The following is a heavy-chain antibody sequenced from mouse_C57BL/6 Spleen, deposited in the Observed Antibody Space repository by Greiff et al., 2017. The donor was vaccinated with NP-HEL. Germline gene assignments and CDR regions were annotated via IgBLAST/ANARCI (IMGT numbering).Heavy chain of an antibody. Sequence: EVQLQQSGPGLVKPSQSLSLTCSVTGYSITSGYYWNWIRQFPGNKLEWMGYISYDGSNNYNPSLKNRISITRDTSKNQFFLKLNSVTTEDTATYYCAATVPYFDYWGQGTTLTVSS. V-gene: IGHV3-6*01. CDR3: AATVPYFDY. J-gene: IGHJ2*01. D-gene: IGHD1-1*01. CDR1: GYSITSGYY. CDR2: ISYDGSN.